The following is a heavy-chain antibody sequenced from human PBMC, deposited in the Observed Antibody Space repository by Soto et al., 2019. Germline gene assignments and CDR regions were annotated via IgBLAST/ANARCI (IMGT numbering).Heavy chain of an antibody. Sequence: PGGSLRLFCAASVFTFSSYGMHWVRQAPGKGLEWVLTISGSGGSTYYADSVKGRFTISRDNSKNTLYLQMNSLRVEDTAIYYCAKDKDIGYDLYYDTDYSGMDVWGQGTTVTVSS. CDR3: AKDKDIGYDLYYDTDYSGMDV. CDR2: ISGSGGST. D-gene: IGHD3-22*01. J-gene: IGHJ6*02. V-gene: IGHV3-23*01. CDR1: VFTFSSYG.